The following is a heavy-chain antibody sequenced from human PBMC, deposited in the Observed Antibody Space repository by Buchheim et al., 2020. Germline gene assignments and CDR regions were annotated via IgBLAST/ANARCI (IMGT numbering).Heavy chain of an antibody. CDR1: GGSISSSSHY. J-gene: IGHJ4*02. CDR2: IYYTGST. Sequence: QLQLQESGPGLVNPSETLSLTCTVSGGSISSSSHYWGWIRQPPGKGLEWIGSIYYTGSTYYNPSLKSRVTMSVDTSKNQFSLKLSSVTAADTAVYYCARGDAGAGYFDGRRGMEYWGQGT. V-gene: IGHV4-39*07. D-gene: IGHD3-9*01. CDR3: ARGDAGAGYFDGRRGMEY.